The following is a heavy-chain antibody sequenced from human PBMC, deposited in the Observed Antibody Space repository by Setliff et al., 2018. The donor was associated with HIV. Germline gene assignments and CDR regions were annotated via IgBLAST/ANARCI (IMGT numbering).Heavy chain of an antibody. J-gene: IGHJ4*02. Sequence: ETLSLTCSVYGTSFSDHYWGWVRQTPGKGLEWVSIITSGGSTYYADSAKGRFIISRDNSQNTLYLQMNSLRADDTAIYYCAKGFRPVDTALVSGPTYWGQGIRVTVSS. D-gene: IGHD5-18*01. CDR1: GTSFSDHY. CDR3: AKGFRPVDTALVSGPTY. V-gene: IGHV3-53*01. CDR2: ITSGGST.